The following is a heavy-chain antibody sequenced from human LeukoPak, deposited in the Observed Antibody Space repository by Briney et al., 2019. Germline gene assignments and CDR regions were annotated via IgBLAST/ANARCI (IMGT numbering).Heavy chain of an antibody. CDR2: INHSGST. CDR1: GGSFSGYY. Sequence: SETLSLTCGVFGGSFSGYYWSWVRQAPGKGLEWIGEINHSGSTNYNPSLAGRLTQSVDASKSHFSLRLSSVTAADTAVYYCARGAASPTHYNYYMDIWDKGTTVTVSS. J-gene: IGHJ6*03. CDR3: ARGAASPTHYNYYMDI. V-gene: IGHV4-34*01.